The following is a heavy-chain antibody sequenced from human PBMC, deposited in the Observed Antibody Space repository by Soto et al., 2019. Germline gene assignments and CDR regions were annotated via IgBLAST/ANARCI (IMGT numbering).Heavy chain of an antibody. J-gene: IGHJ4*02. CDR3: ARYSYGLSLFDY. Sequence: VASVKVSCKASGVTFSSYAISWVRQAPGQGLEWMGGIIPIFGTANYAQKFQGRVTITADESTSTAYMELSSLRSEDTAVYYCARYSYGLSLFDYWGQGTLVTVSS. CDR1: GVTFSSYA. V-gene: IGHV1-69*13. D-gene: IGHD5-18*01. CDR2: IIPIFGTA.